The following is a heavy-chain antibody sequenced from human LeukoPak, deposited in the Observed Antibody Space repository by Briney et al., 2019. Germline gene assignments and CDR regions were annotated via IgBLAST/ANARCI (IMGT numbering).Heavy chain of an antibody. J-gene: IGHJ5*01. CDR1: GFTFYMYA. CDR3: AKDRPNFHENSGHYYRRDGDS. CDR2: MCGTAGCT. Sequence: GGSLRLSCQASGFTFYMYAMSWVRQAPGKGLEWVASMCGTAGCTFYPDSVKGRFTISSDNSENVLYLRMNSLTAEDTAIYYCAKDRPNFHENSGHYYRRDGDSWGQGTLVTVSS. D-gene: IGHD3-22*01. V-gene: IGHV3-23*01.